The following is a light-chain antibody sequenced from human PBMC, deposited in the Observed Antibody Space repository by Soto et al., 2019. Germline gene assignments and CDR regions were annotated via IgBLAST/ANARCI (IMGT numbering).Light chain of an antibody. V-gene: IGKV1-39*01. CDR2: AAS. CDR1: QSISTY. CDR3: QQGYSTPRT. Sequence: DIQMTQSPSSLSASVGDRVTITCRASQSISTYLNWYQQKSGIAPKLLIYAASTLQSGLPSRFSGSGSGTDFTLTISSLQPEDSATYYCQQGYSTPRTFGQGTKVEIK. J-gene: IGKJ1*01.